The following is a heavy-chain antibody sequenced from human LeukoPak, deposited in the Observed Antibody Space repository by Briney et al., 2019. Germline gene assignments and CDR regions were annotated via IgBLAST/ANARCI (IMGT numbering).Heavy chain of an antibody. V-gene: IGHV4-31*03. CDR2: IYYSGST. CDR1: GGSISSGGYY. J-gene: IGHJ4*02. Sequence: PSETLSLTCTVSGGSISSGGYYWSWIRQHPGKGLEWIGYIYYSGSTYYNPSLKSRVTISVDTSKNQFSLKLSSVTAADTAVYYCARGQGHYYDSSGYYLIGFDYWGQGTLVTVSS. D-gene: IGHD3-22*01. CDR3: ARGQGHYYDSSGYYLIGFDY.